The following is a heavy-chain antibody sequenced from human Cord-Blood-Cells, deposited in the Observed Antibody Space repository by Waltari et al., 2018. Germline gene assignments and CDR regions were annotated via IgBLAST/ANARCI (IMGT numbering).Heavy chain of an antibody. J-gene: IGHJ4*02. CDR3: AREGIAAADDYFDY. CDR2: ISSSGSTI. D-gene: IGHD6-13*01. CDR1: GFTFSSYE. V-gene: IGHV3-48*03. Sequence: EVQLVESGGGLVQPGGSLRLSCAASGFTFSSYEMNWVRQAPGKGLEWVSYISSSGSTIYYADSVKGRFTISRDNAKNSLYLQMNSLRAEDTAVYYCAREGIAAADDYFDYWGQGTLVTVSS.